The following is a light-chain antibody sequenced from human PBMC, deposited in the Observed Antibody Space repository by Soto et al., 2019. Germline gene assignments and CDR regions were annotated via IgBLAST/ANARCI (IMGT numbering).Light chain of an antibody. CDR2: AAS. Sequence: DIQMTQSPSSLSASVGDRVTITCRASQTISTYLNWYQQKPGKAPKLLIHAASSVQSGVPSRFSGSGSGTDFTLTISSLQPEDFATYYCQQSSSTPWTFGQGTKVEIK. J-gene: IGKJ1*01. CDR1: QTISTY. V-gene: IGKV1-39*01. CDR3: QQSSSTPWT.